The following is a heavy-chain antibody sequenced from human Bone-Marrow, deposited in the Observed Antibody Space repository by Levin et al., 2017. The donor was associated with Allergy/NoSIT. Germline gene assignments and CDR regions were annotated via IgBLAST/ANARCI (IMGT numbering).Heavy chain of an antibody. CDR3: AKKRAGYSSSWYYYFDY. V-gene: IGHV3-9*01. CDR1: GFTFDDYA. D-gene: IGHD6-13*01. CDR2: ISWNSGSI. J-gene: IGHJ4*02. Sequence: GGSLRLSCAASGFTFDDYAMHWVRQAPGKGLEWVSGISWNSGSIGYADSVKGRFTISRDNAKNSLYLQMNSLRAEDTALYYCAKKRAGYSSSWYYYFDYWGQGTLVTVSS.